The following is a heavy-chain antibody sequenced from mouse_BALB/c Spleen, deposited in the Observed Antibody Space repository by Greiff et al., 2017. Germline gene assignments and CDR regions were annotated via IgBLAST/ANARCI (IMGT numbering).Heavy chain of an antibody. V-gene: IGHV3-2*02. CDR1: GYSITSDYA. Sequence: ESGPGLVKPSQSLSLTCTVTGYSITSDYAWNWIRQFPGNKLEWMGYISYSGSTSYNPSLKSRISITRDTSKNQFFLQLNSVTTEDTATYYCARRCDYYRYDEGAWFAYWGQGTLVTVSA. D-gene: IGHD2-14*01. J-gene: IGHJ3*01. CDR3: ARRCDYYRYDEGAWFAY. CDR2: ISYSGST.